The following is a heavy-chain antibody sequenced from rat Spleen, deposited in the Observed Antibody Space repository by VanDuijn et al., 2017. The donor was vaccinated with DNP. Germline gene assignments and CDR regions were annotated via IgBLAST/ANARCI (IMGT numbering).Heavy chain of an antibody. CDR3: ARAQNYGIHVDYFDY. Sequence: EVQLVESGGGLVQPGRSMKLSCTASGFTFSNYYMAWVRQAPTKGLEWVAAISPGGVNTYYRDSVKGRFTISRDNAQNTLFLQMSKLGSEDTAIYYCARAQNYGIHVDYFDYWGQGVMVTVSS. J-gene: IGHJ2*01. CDR2: ISPGGVNT. CDR1: GFTFSNYY. V-gene: IGHV5-25*01. D-gene: IGHD1-11*01.